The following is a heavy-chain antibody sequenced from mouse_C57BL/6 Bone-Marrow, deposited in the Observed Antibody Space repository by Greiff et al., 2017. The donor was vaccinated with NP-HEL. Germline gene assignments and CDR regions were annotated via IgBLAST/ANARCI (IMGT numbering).Heavy chain of an antibody. CDR3: AKRIYYGNPWAMDY. Sequence: QVQLQQSGPGLVQPSQSLSITCTVSGFSLTSYGVHWVRQSPGKGLEWLGVIWRGGSTDYNAAFMSRLSITKDNSKSQVFFKMNSLQADDTAIYYCAKRIYYGNPWAMDYWGQGTSVTVSS. V-gene: IGHV2-5*01. CDR1: GFSLTSYG. D-gene: IGHD2-1*01. CDR2: IWRGGST. J-gene: IGHJ4*01.